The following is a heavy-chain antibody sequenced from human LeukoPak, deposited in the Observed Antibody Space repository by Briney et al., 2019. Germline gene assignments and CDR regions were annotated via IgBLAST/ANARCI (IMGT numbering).Heavy chain of an antibody. D-gene: IGHD6-25*01. V-gene: IGHV4-39*01. Sequence: SSFWMHWVRQAPGKGLEWIGNIYYSGSTYYNPSLKSRVAISVDTSKNQFSLQLSSVTAADTAVYFCARRGEAAAKGGRYFDQWGQGTLVTVSS. CDR3: ARRGEAAAKGGRYFDQ. CDR1: SSFW. J-gene: IGHJ4*02. CDR2: IYYSGST.